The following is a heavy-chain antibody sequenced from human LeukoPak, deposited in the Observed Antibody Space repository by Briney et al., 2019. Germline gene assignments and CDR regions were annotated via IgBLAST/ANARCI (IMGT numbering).Heavy chain of an antibody. CDR3: ARDSSALN. J-gene: IGHJ4*02. CDR2: ISSSSSYI. V-gene: IGHV3-21*01. CDR1: GPTFSSYA. D-gene: IGHD6-25*01. Sequence: PGGSLRLSCAASGPTFSSYAMSWVRQAPGKGLEWVSSISSSSSYIYYADSVKGRFTISRDNAKNSLYLQMNSLRAEDTAVYYCARDSSALNWGQGTLVTVSS.